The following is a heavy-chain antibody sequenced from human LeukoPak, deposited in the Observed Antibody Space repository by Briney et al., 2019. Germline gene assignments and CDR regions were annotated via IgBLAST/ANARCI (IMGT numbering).Heavy chain of an antibody. V-gene: IGHV4-39*07. CDR1: GGSISSSSYY. J-gene: IGHJ5*02. Sequence: PSETLSLTCTVSGGSISSSSYYWGWIRQPPGKGLEWIGSIYYSGSTYYNPSLKSRVTISVDTSKNQFSLKLSSVTAADTAVYYCARDEYSSSSNYWFDPWGQGTLVTVSS. CDR3: ARDEYSSSSNYWFDP. CDR2: IYYSGST. D-gene: IGHD6-6*01.